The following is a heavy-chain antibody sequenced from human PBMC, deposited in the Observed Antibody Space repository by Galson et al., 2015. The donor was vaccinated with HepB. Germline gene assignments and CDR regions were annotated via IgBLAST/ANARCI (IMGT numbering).Heavy chain of an antibody. CDR3: AKDFSGVEIILGYFDY. J-gene: IGHJ4*02. V-gene: IGHV3-23*01. Sequence: SLRLSCAASGFTFSSYAMSWVRQAPGKGLEWVSAISGSGGSTYYADSVKGRFTISRDNSKNTLYLQMNSLRAEDTAVYYCAKDFSGVEIILGYFDYWGQGTLVTVSS. D-gene: IGHD2/OR15-2a*01. CDR2: ISGSGGST. CDR1: GFTFSSYA.